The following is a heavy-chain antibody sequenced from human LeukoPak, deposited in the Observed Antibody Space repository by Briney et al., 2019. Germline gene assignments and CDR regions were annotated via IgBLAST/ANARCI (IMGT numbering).Heavy chain of an antibody. CDR2: ISAYNGNT. V-gene: IGHV1-18*01. Sequence: ASVKVSCKASGYTFTSYGISWVRQAPGQGLEWMGWISAYNGNTNYAQKLQGRVTMTTDTSTSTAYMELRSLRSDDTAVYYCATVTSDCSSTSCRGATDAFDIWGQGTMVTVSS. D-gene: IGHD2-2*01. J-gene: IGHJ3*02. CDR1: GYTFTSYG. CDR3: ATVTSDCSSTSCRGATDAFDI.